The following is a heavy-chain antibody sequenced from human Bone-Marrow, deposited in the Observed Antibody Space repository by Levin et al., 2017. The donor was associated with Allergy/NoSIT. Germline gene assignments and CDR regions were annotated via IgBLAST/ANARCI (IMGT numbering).Heavy chain of an antibody. CDR2: ISSSGSSI. J-gene: IGHJ4*02. D-gene: IGHD2-15*01. CDR3: ARDADPDIYFDY. V-gene: IGHV3-11*01. Sequence: SLKISCAGSGFIFSDNYMSWIRQAPGKGLEWVSYISSSGSSIYYADSVKGRFTISRDNAKNSLYLQMNSLRAEDTAVYYCARDADPDIYFDYWGQGTLVTVSS. CDR1: GFIFSDNY.